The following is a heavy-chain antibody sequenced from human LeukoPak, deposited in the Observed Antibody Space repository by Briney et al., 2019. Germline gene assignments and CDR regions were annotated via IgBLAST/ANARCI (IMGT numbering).Heavy chain of an antibody. Sequence: SETLSLTCAVYGGSFSGYYWSWIRQPPGKGLEWIGEINHSGSTNYNPSLKSRVTISVDTSKNQFSLKLSSVAAADTAVYYCARGPSILRFLEWFRQYWFDPWGQGTLVTVSS. D-gene: IGHD3-3*01. V-gene: IGHV4-34*01. CDR1: GGSFSGYY. CDR2: INHSGST. CDR3: ARGPSILRFLEWFRQYWFDP. J-gene: IGHJ5*02.